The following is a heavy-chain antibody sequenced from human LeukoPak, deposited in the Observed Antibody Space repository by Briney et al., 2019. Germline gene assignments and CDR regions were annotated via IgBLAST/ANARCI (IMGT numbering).Heavy chain of an antibody. D-gene: IGHD4-23*01. CDR3: ARSIGLAGGGVDV. CDR1: GFTFRDYN. V-gene: IGHV3-11*01. Sequence: GGSLRLSCAASGFTFRDYNMNWVRQAPGQGLEWVSYITDSGSSIHYADSVNGRFTISKDNAKNSLYLQMNSLRAEDSAVYYCARSIGLAGGGVDVWGRGTTVTVSS. J-gene: IGHJ6*02. CDR2: ITDSGSSI.